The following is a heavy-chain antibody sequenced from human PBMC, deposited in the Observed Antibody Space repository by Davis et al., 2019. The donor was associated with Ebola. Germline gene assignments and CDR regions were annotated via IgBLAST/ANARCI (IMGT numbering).Heavy chain of an antibody. CDR1: GFTFSTYS. Sequence: GESLKISCAASGFTFSTYSMSWVRQAPGKGLEWVSSISSDSDYIYYADSAKGRFTISRDNAKNPLYLQMNSLRAEDTAVYYCARGITMIVVANWFDPWGQGTLVTVSS. D-gene: IGHD3-22*01. CDR3: ARGITMIVVANWFDP. V-gene: IGHV3-21*04. J-gene: IGHJ5*02. CDR2: ISSDSDYI.